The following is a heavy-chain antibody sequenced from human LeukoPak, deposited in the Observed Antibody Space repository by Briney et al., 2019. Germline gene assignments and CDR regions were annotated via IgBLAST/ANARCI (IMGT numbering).Heavy chain of an antibody. D-gene: IGHD2-21*02. CDR1: GFTFDDYA. CDR3: ARGIVVVTAHFDY. J-gene: IGHJ4*02. Sequence: PGGSLKLSCAASGFTFDDYAMHWVRQAPGKGLEWVSGISWNSGSIGYADSVKGRFTISRDNSKNTLYLQMNSLRAEDTAVYYCARGIVVVTAHFDYSGQGTLVTVSS. V-gene: IGHV3-9*01. CDR2: ISWNSGSI.